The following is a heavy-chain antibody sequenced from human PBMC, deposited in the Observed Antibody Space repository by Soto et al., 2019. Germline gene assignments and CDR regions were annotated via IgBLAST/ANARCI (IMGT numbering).Heavy chain of an antibody. CDR3: ATSPGFGGYYVV. J-gene: IGHJ4*02. V-gene: IGHV1-69*01. CDR1: GGTFSTKYA. Sequence: QVQLVQSGAEVKKPGSSVKVSCKASGGTFSTKYAISWVRQAPGEGLEWMGGITPSFGTRDYAQKFQDRVTITADASTSIVYMELTSLRSQDKAVYYCATSPGFGGYYVVWGQGTLVTVSS. D-gene: IGHD3-10*02. CDR2: ITPSFGTR.